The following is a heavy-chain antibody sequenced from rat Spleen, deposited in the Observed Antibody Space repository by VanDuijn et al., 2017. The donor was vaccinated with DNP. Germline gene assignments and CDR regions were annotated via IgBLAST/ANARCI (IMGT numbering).Heavy chain of an antibody. CDR1: GFTFSDHY. D-gene: IGHD1-2*01. CDR2: ISYDSGDT. V-gene: IGHV5-20*01. CDR3: TTAGSYCFDY. Sequence: EVQLAESGGGLVQPGRSLKLSCAASGFTFSDHYMAWVRQAPTKGLEWVASISYDSGDTYYRDSVKGRFTISRDNAISTLYLQMDSLRSEDTATYYCTTAGSYCFDYWGQGVIVTVSS. J-gene: IGHJ2*01.